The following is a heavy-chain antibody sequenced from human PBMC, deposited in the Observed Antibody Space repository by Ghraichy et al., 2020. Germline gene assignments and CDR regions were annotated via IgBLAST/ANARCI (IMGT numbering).Heavy chain of an antibody. J-gene: IGHJ6*02. V-gene: IGHV4-61*01. D-gene: IGHD6-6*01. CDR2: IYYSGST. CDR3: ARRRASSASGYRLYYGMDV. CDR1: GGSVSSGSYY. Sequence: GSLRLSCTVSGGSVSSGSYYWSWIRQPPRKGLEWIGYIYYSGSTNYNPSLKSRVTISVDTSKNQFSLKLSSVTAADTAVYYCARRRASSASGYRLYYGMDVWGQGTTVTVSS.